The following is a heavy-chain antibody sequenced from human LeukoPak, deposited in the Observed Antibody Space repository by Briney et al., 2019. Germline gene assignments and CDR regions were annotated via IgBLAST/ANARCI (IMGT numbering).Heavy chain of an antibody. J-gene: IGHJ6*03. CDR3: AAPYCSSTSCDAYYYYYMDV. CDR2: INPNSGGT. D-gene: IGHD2-2*01. CDR1: GYTFTGYY. V-gene: IGHV1-2*02. Sequence: ASVKVSCKASGYTFTGYYMHWVRQAPGQGLELMGWINPNSGGTNYAQKFQGRVTMTRDTSISTAYMELSRLRSDDTAVYYCAAPYCSSTSCDAYYYYYMDVWGKGTTVTVSS.